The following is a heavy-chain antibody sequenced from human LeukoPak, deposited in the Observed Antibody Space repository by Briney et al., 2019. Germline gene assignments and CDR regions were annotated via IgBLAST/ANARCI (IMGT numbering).Heavy chain of an antibody. V-gene: IGHV4-61*02. CDR2: IYTSGST. CDR1: GNSISSGDNY. J-gene: IGHJ4*02. CDR3: ARGEMATIFL. D-gene: IGHD5-24*01. Sequence: SETLSLTCTVSGNSISSGDNYWSWIRQPAGKGLEWIGRIYTSGSTNYNPSLKSRVTISLDPSKSQFSLKLNSVTAADTAVYFCARGEMATIFLWGQGTLVTVSS.